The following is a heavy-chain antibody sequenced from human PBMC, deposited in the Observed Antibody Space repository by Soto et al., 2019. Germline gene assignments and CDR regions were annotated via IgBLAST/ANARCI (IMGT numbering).Heavy chain of an antibody. CDR3: ARVDTALGNYYYGMDV. D-gene: IGHD5-18*01. CDR2: IYYSGST. Sequence: SETLSLTCTVSGFSVSSGSYYWSWIRQPPGKGLEWIGYIYYSGSTNYNPSLKSRVTISVDTSKNQFSLKLSSVTAADTAVYYCARVDTALGNYYYGMDVWGQGTTVTVSS. J-gene: IGHJ6*02. V-gene: IGHV4-61*01. CDR1: GFSVSSGSYY.